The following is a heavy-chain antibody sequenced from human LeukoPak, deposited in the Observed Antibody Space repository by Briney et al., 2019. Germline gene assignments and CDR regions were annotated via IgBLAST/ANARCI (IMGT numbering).Heavy chain of an antibody. J-gene: IGHJ5*02. D-gene: IGHD6-13*01. Sequence: TASETLSLTCAVYGGSFSGYYWSWIRQPPGKGLEWIGEINHSGSTNYNPSLKSRVTISVDTSKNQFSLKLSSVTAADTAVYYCAKGLIAAAGRVDWFDPWGQGTLVTVSS. CDR2: INHSGST. V-gene: IGHV4-34*01. CDR1: GGSFSGYY. CDR3: AKGLIAAAGRVDWFDP.